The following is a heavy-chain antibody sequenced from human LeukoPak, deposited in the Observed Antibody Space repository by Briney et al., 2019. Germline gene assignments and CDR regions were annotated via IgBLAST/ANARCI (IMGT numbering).Heavy chain of an antibody. CDR3: ASYDFWSGYQD. Sequence: PSETLSLTCTVSGGSISSYYWSWIRQPPGKGLEWIGYIYYSGSTNYNPSLKSRVTISVDTSKNQFSLKLSSVTAADTAVYYCASYDFWSGYQDWGQGTLVTVSS. D-gene: IGHD3-3*01. CDR1: GGSISSYY. V-gene: IGHV4-59*01. J-gene: IGHJ4*02. CDR2: IYYSGST.